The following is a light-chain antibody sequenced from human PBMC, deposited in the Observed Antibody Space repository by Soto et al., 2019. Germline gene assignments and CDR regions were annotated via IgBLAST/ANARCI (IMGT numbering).Light chain of an antibody. CDR3: QQLNAYPIT. CDR1: QNINNY. V-gene: IGKV1-9*01. CDR2: GAS. Sequence: DIHMTQSPSSRSASVGYRVTITCQASQNINNYLNWYQQKPGKAPKLLIYGASTLQSGVPSRFSGSGSGTEFTLTISSLQPEDFATYYCQQLNAYPITFGQGTRLEIK. J-gene: IGKJ5*01.